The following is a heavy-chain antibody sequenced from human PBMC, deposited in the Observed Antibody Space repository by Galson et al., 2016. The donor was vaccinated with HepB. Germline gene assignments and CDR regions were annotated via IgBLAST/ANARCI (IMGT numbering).Heavy chain of an antibody. CDR1: GGTHTSDA. V-gene: IGHV1-69*13. CDR3: ARGQTHIYGVGIRYYGMAV. Sequence: SVKVSCKASGGTHTSDAINWVRQAPGQGLEWMGRIIPIFGRTYYAQKFQGRVTITADESSTTAYLELSRLRSDDTAVYYCARGQTHIYGVGIRYYGMAVWGQGTTVTVSS. D-gene: IGHD3-3*01. J-gene: IGHJ6*02. CDR2: IIPIFGRT.